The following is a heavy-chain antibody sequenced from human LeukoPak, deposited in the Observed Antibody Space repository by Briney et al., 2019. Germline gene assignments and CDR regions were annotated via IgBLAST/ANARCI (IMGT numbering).Heavy chain of an antibody. CDR2: ISTSSSYI. CDR1: GFTFSSYS. D-gene: IGHD3-22*01. Sequence: GGSLRLSCAAAGFTFSSYSMNWVRQAPGKGLERVSAISTSSSYIYYADSVKGRFTISRDNAKNSLYLQMNSLRAEDTAIYYCAKVIAYSFYYDSSGLRDYWGQGTLVTVSS. CDR3: AKVIAYSFYYDSSGLRDY. V-gene: IGHV3-21*04. J-gene: IGHJ4*02.